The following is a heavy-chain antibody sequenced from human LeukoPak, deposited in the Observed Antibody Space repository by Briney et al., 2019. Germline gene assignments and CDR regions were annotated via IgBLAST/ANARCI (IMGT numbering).Heavy chain of an antibody. V-gene: IGHV1-46*01. D-gene: IGHD2-2*01. CDR1: GYTFTSYY. CDR2: INPSGGST. J-gene: IGHJ4*02. Sequence: ASVKVSCKASGYTFTSYYMHWVRQAPGQGLEWMGIINPSGGSTSYAQEFQGRVTMTRDTSTSTVYMELSSLRSEDTAVYYCARGYCSSTSCHQLYYFDYWGQGTLVTVSS. CDR3: ARGYCSSTSCHQLYYFDY.